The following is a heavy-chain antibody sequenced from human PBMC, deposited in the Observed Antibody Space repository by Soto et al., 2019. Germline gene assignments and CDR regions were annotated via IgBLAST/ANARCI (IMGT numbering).Heavy chain of an antibody. CDR2: IYYTGST. Sequence: PSETLSLTCTVSGGSISTYYWSWIRQPPGKRLEWVGYIYYTGSTNYNPSLRSRVTISVDTSKNQFSLKLSSVTAADTAVYYCAGVETYYYDRSGYGRDAFDIWGLGTMVTVSS. J-gene: IGHJ3*02. CDR1: GGSISTYY. D-gene: IGHD3-22*01. CDR3: AGVETYYYDRSGYGRDAFDI. V-gene: IGHV4-59*12.